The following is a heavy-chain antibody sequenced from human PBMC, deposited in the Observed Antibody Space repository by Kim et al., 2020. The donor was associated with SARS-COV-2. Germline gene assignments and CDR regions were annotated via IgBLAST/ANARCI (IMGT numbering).Heavy chain of an antibody. V-gene: IGHV3-15*01. D-gene: IGHD4-17*01. Sequence: GGSLRLSCAASGVIVANAWMTWVRQAPWKGLEWVGRIKSKTDGGTTDYAAPVKGRFTISRDDSKNTLYLQMNTLKSEDTAVYYCATGDFPDYWGQGTLV. CDR3: ATGDFPDY. CDR1: GVIVANAW. CDR2: IKSKTDGGTT. J-gene: IGHJ4*02.